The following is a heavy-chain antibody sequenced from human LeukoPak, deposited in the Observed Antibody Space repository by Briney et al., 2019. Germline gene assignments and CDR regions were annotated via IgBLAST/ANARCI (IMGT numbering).Heavy chain of an antibody. D-gene: IGHD4-11*01. CDR2: IIPIFGTA. CDR1: GGTFSSYA. Sequence: SVKVSCKASGGTFSSYAISWVRQAPGQGLEWMGVIIPIFGTANYAQKLQGRVTITADESTSTAYMELSSLRSEDTAVYYCARARTTVTNYCYYYMDVWGKGTTVTVSS. V-gene: IGHV1-69*13. CDR3: ARARTTVTNYCYYYMDV. J-gene: IGHJ6*03.